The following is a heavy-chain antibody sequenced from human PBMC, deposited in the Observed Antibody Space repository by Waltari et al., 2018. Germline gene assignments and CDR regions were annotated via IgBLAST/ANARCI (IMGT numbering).Heavy chain of an antibody. V-gene: IGHV4-34*01. CDR1: GYY. J-gene: IGHJ6*02. CDR3: ARLAVTTAPHYGMDV. CDR2: INHSGST. Sequence: GYYWSWIRQPPGKGLEWIGEINHSGSTNYNPSLKSRVTISVDTSKNQFSLKLSSVTAADTAVYYCARLAVTTAPHYGMDVWGQGTTVTVSS. D-gene: IGHD4-17*01.